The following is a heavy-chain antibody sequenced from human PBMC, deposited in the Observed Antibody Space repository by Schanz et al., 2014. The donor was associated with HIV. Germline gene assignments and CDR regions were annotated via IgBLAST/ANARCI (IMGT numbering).Heavy chain of an antibody. CDR2: ISSTSSHT. V-gene: IGHV3-21*04. Sequence: EVQLVESGGGLVKPGGSLRLSCTASGFSFSSHSMNWVRQAPGKGLEWVSSISSTSSHTYYAASLKGRFTISRDNAKNSLYLQMDSLRAEDTAIYYCAKVFTVITYVAEYFHHWGQGTLVSVSS. CDR1: GFSFSSHS. J-gene: IGHJ1*01. CDR3: AKVFTVITYVAEYFHH. D-gene: IGHD3-16*01.